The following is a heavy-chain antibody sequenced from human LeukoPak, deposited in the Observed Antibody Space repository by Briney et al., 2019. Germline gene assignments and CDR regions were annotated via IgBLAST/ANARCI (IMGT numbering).Heavy chain of an antibody. V-gene: IGHV3-7*01. CDR1: GLTFSSYA. CDR3: RGVAAADDY. CDR2: IKQDGSEK. J-gene: IGHJ4*02. Sequence: GGSLRLSCAASGLTFSSYAMSWVRQAPGKGLEWVANIKQDGSEKYYVDSVKGRFTISRDNAKSSLYLQMNSLRAEDTAVYYCRGVAAADDYWGQGTLVTVSS. D-gene: IGHD6-13*01.